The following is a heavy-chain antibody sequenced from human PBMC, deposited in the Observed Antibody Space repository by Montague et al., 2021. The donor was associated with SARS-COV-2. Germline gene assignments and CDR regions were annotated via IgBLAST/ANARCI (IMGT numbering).Heavy chain of an antibody. Sequence: SETLSLTCTVSGGSISSYYWSWIRQPPGKGLEWIGYIYYSGSTNYNPSLKSRVTISVDTSKNQFSLKLSSVTAADTAMYYCARWGLYGGNPGDGAFDIWGQGKMVTVSS. CDR2: IYYSGST. V-gene: IGHV4-59*01. D-gene: IGHD4-23*01. CDR3: ARWGLYGGNPGDGAFDI. CDR1: GGSISSYY. J-gene: IGHJ3*02.